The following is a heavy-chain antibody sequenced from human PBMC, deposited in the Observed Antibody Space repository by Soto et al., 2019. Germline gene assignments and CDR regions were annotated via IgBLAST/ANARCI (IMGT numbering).Heavy chain of an antibody. J-gene: IGHJ6*02. Sequence: QVQLMQSGAEVKKPGASVKVSCKASGYTFTSYDINWVRQATGQGLEWMGWMSPHSGNTAYAQKFQGRVTMTRNTSISTVYMELSNLRSEDRAVYYCARGRITDNSYYYYGMDVWGQGTTVTVPS. V-gene: IGHV1-8*01. CDR1: GYTFTSYD. CDR2: MSPHSGNT. D-gene: IGHD1-20*01. CDR3: ARGRITDNSYYYYGMDV.